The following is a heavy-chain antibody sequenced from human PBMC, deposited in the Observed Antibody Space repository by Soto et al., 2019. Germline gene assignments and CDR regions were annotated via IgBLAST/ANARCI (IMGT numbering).Heavy chain of an antibody. CDR1: GFTFSSYS. CDR2: ISSSSSYI. Sequence: GGSLRLSCAASGFTFSSYSMNWVRQAPGKGLEWVSSISSSSSYIYYADSVKGRFTISRDNAKNSLYLQMNSLRAEDTAVYYCASPIDTVLREDYWGQGTLVTVSS. D-gene: IGHD1-26*01. CDR3: ASPIDTVLREDY. J-gene: IGHJ4*02. V-gene: IGHV3-21*01.